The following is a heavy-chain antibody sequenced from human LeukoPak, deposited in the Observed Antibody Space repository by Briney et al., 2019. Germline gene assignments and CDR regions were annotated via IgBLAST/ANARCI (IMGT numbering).Heavy chain of an antibody. Sequence: GGSLRLSCAASGITFSSYAMTWVRQAPGKGLEWVASIRNNGATTDYADSVKGRFTISRDNSKNTLYLQMNSLRVEDTAVYYCAKAYHDSGCLIDYWGQGTLVTVSS. CDR1: GITFSSYA. CDR2: IRNNGATT. V-gene: IGHV3-23*01. J-gene: IGHJ4*02. CDR3: AKAYHDSGCLIDY. D-gene: IGHD6-19*01.